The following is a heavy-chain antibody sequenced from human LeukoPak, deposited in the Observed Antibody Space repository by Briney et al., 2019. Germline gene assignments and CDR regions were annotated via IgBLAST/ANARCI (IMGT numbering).Heavy chain of an antibody. CDR1: GLTFSSYG. V-gene: IGHV3-30*02. D-gene: IGHD3-22*01. Sequence: PGGSLRLSCAASGLTFSSYGMHWVRQAPGKGLEWVAFIRYDGSNKYYADPVKGRFTISRDNSKNTLYLQMNSLRAEDTAVYYCAKDLTYYYDSSGYGDAFDIWGQGTMVTVSS. CDR3: AKDLTYYYDSSGYGDAFDI. CDR2: IRYDGSNK. J-gene: IGHJ3*02.